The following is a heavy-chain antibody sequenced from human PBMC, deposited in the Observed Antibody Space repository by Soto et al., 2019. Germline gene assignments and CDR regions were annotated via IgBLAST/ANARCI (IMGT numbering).Heavy chain of an antibody. J-gene: IGHJ4*02. CDR1: GFTFTSSA. V-gene: IGHV1-58*02. CDR2: IVVGSGNT. CDR3: AATYYDILTGYPY. Sequence: SVKVSCKASGFTFTSSAMQWVRQARGQRLEWIGWIVVGSGNTNYAQKFQERVTITRDMSTSTAYMELSSLRSEDTAVYYCAATYYDILTGYPYWGQGTLVTVSS. D-gene: IGHD3-9*01.